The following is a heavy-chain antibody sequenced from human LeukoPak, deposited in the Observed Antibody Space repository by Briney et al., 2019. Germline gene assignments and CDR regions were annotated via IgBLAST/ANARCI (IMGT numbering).Heavy chain of an antibody. D-gene: IGHD3-3*01. CDR1: GFTFSNFA. CDR3: AKVVYDFWSGYDY. Sequence: GESLRLSCVASGFTFSNFAMNWVRQAPGKGLEWVSVIGGSGDGTHYADSVKGRFTISRDNSKNTLFLQMNSLRAEDTAVYYCAKVVYDFWSGYDYWGQGTLVTVSS. CDR2: IGGSGDGT. V-gene: IGHV3-23*01. J-gene: IGHJ4*02.